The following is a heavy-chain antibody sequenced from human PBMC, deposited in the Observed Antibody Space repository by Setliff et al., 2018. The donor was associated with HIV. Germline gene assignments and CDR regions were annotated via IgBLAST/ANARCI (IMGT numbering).Heavy chain of an antibody. J-gene: IGHJ2*01. CDR1: GGSINNYY. Sequence: SETLSLTCTVSGGSINNYYWSWIRQPPGKGLEWIGYVYTSGSTNYNPSLKSRVSISVDTSKNQFSLKLSSVTAADTAVYYCARSSYYVSSGYYYPRGYFDLWGRGTLVTVSS. V-gene: IGHV4-4*08. CDR2: VYTSGST. D-gene: IGHD3-22*01. CDR3: ARSSYYVSSGYYYPRGYFDL.